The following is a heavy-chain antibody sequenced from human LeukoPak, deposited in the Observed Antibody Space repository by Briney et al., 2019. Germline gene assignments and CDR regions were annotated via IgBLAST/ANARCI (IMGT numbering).Heavy chain of an antibody. D-gene: IGHD6-19*01. CDR3: AKRSGHTTGWFFDF. Sequence: PGGSLRLSCAASGFTFSSYSMNWVRQAPGKGLEWVSYISSSSSTIYYADSVKGRFTISRDNSKNTLFLQMNSLRAEDTAVFYCAKRSGHTTGWFFDFWGQGTLVTVSS. J-gene: IGHJ4*02. V-gene: IGHV3-48*01. CDR2: ISSSSSTI. CDR1: GFTFSSYS.